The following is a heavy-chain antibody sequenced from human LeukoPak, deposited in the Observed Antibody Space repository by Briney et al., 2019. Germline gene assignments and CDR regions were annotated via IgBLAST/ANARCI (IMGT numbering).Heavy chain of an antibody. CDR1: GGSISSYY. CDR3: ARSLSGLLPFDY. V-gene: IGHV4-59*01. Sequence: SETLSLTCTVSGGSISSYYWSWIRQPPGKGLEWIGYIYYSGSTNYNPSLKSRVTISVDTSKNQFSLKLSSVTAADTVVYYCARSLSGLLPFDYWGQGTLVTVSS. J-gene: IGHJ4*02. D-gene: IGHD2-21*01. CDR2: IYYSGST.